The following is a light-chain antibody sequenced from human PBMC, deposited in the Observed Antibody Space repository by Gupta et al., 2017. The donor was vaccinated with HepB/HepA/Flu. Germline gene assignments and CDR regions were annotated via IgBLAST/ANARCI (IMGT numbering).Light chain of an antibody. J-gene: IGKJ4*01. CDR1: QSVSNSY. CDR3: QQDGNSLTI. Sequence: DMVLPQSPGPLSSSPGERATLSCRASQSVSNSYSAWYQQKPGQAPRLLIYGASRRAAGIPDRFSGRGSGTDFTLTISRLEPEDFAVYFCQQDGNSLTIFGGGTKVEI. CDR2: GAS. V-gene: IGKV3-20*01.